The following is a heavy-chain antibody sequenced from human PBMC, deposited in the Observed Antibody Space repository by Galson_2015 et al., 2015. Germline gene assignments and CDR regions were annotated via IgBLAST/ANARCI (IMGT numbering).Heavy chain of an antibody. CDR1: GFTFGNYW. CDR2: INQDGSLK. D-gene: IGHD3-10*01. Sequence: SLRLSCAASGFTFGNYWMSWVRQAPGGGLEWLANINQDGSLKYYLSSVKGRFTISRDNARDSLYQQLSSLRAEDTAVYYCARDPLQASRIYSSGDYWGQGTLVTVSS. J-gene: IGHJ4*02. V-gene: IGHV3-7*04. CDR3: ARDPLQASRIYSSGDY.